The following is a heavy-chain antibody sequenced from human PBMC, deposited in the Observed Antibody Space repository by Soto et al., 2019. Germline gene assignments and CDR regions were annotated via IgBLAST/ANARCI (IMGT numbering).Heavy chain of an antibody. J-gene: IGHJ4*02. CDR3: ARDQKFPDY. V-gene: IGHV1-18*01. CDR1: GYTFRTYG. Sequence: ASVKVSCKASGYTFRTYGITWVRQAPGQGLEWMGWTSANNDNTNYVQKFRGRVTMTTDTSTSTAYLELRSLRSDDTAVYYCARDQKFPDYWGQGTLVNVSS. CDR2: TSANNDNT.